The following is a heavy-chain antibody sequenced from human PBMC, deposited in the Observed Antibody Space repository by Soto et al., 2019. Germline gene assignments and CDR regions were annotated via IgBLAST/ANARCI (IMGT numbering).Heavy chain of an antibody. CDR3: AAYRTYCGGDCYVD. J-gene: IGHJ4*02. Sequence: QLQLVQSGPEVKKPETSVKVSCKASGFTFTSSAVQWVRQARGQRLEWIGWIVVGSGNTNYAQKFQERVTITRDMSTSTAYMELSSLRSEDTAVYYCAAYRTYCGGDCYVDWGQGTLVTVSS. D-gene: IGHD2-21*02. CDR2: IVVGSGNT. V-gene: IGHV1-58*01. CDR1: GFTFTSSA.